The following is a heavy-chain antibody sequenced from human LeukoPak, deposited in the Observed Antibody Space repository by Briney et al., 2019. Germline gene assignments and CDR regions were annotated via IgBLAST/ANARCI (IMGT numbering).Heavy chain of an antibody. J-gene: IGHJ4*02. V-gene: IGHV4-4*02. CDR2: IYHSGST. D-gene: IGHD6-13*01. Sequence: SETLSLTCAVSGGSISSSHWWSWVRQPPGKGLEWIGEIYHSGSTNYNPSLKSRITISVDMSKNQFSLKLSSVTAADTAVYYCARGRTYSSPIPNYWGQGTLVTVSS. CDR1: GGSISSSHW. CDR3: ARGRTYSSPIPNY.